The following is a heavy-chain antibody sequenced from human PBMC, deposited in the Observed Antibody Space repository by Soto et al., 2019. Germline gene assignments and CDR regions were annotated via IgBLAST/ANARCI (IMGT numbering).Heavy chain of an antibody. Sequence: PSETLSLTCTVSGGSISSSSYYWGWIRQPPGKGLEWIGSIYHSGSTYYNPSLKSRVTISLFTSNDQFSLELDSVTAADTAVYYCARGLTTGNSYSGGWYYFDYWGQGTPVTVSS. CDR1: GGSISSSSYY. CDR2: IYHSGST. CDR3: ARGLTTGNSYSGGWYYFDY. V-gene: IGHV4-39*07. D-gene: IGHD1-26*01. J-gene: IGHJ4*02.